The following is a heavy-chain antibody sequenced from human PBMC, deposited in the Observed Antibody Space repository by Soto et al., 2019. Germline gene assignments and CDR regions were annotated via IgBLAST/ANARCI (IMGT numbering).Heavy chain of an antibody. CDR3: ARHRQWLVKARGGYYFDY. Sequence: PSETLSLTCTVSGGSISSSSYYWGWIRQPPGKGLEWIGSIYYSGSTYYNPSLKSRVTISVDTSKNQFSLKLSSVTAADTAVYNCARHRQWLVKARGGYYFDYWGQGTLVTVSS. CDR1: GGSISSSSYY. D-gene: IGHD6-19*01. V-gene: IGHV4-39*01. CDR2: IYYSGST. J-gene: IGHJ4*02.